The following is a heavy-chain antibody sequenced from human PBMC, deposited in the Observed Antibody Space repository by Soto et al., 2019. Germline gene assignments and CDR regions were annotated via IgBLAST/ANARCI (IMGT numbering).Heavy chain of an antibody. CDR2: ISYDGSNK. J-gene: IGHJ4*02. Sequence: LRLSCAASGFTFSSYGMHWVRQAPGKGLEWVAVISYDGSNKYYADSVKGRFTISRDNSKNTLYLQMNSLRAEDTAVYYCAKAAAEYDSSAPASYWGQGTLVTVSS. V-gene: IGHV3-30*18. D-gene: IGHD3-22*01. CDR1: GFTFSSYG. CDR3: AKAAAEYDSSAPASY.